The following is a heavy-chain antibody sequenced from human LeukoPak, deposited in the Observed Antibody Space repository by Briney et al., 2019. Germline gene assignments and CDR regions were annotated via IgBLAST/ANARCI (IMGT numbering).Heavy chain of an antibody. V-gene: IGHV3-7*01. Sequence: GGSLRLSCAASGITFSSYMLTWVRQAPGKGLEWVANIKQDGSEKYYVDSVEGRFSISRDNAKNTLYLQMNSLRAEDTAVYYCARTPEGDFWSGYYQFDYWGQGTLVTVSS. J-gene: IGHJ4*02. D-gene: IGHD3-3*01. CDR2: IKQDGSEK. CDR3: ARTPEGDFWSGYYQFDY. CDR1: GITFSSYM.